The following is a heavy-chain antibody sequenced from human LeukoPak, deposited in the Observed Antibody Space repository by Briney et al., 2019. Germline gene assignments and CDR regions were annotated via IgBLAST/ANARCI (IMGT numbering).Heavy chain of an antibody. D-gene: IGHD3-22*01. J-gene: IGHJ4*02. CDR3: ARGHSSGSDY. CDR2: IIPIFGTA. Sequence: GASVKVSCKASGGTFSSYAISWVRQAPGQGLEWMGRIIPIFGTANYAQKFQGRVTITTDESTSTAYMELSSLRSEDTAVYYCARGHSSGSDYWGQGTLVTVSS. CDR1: GGTFSSYA. V-gene: IGHV1-69*05.